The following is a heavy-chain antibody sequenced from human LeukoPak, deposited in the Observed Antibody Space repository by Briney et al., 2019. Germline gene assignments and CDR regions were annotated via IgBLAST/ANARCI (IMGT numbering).Heavy chain of an antibody. CDR3: ARGPLVEQQLVLGYFDY. CDR2: IYSSGTT. Sequence: TSSETLSLTCTVSGGSISSYYWSWIRQPAGKGLEWIGRIYSSGTTNYNPSLKSRVTMSVDTSKNQFSLKLSSVTAADTAVYYCARGPLVEQQLVLGYFDYWGQGTLVTVSS. CDR1: GGSISSYY. V-gene: IGHV4-4*07. J-gene: IGHJ4*02. D-gene: IGHD6-13*01.